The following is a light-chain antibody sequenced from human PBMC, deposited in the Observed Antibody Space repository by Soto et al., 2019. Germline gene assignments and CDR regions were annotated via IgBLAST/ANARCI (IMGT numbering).Light chain of an antibody. CDR2: SAT. V-gene: IGKV1-39*01. CDR3: QQYGSSPFT. CDR1: QSISNY. Sequence: IQMTQSPSSLSASVGDRVTITCRPSQSISNYLNWYQQKPGEAPKALIYSATNLQSGVPSRFSGSASRTEFTLTISRLQPEDFAVYYCQQYGSSPFTFGPGTKVDI. J-gene: IGKJ3*01.